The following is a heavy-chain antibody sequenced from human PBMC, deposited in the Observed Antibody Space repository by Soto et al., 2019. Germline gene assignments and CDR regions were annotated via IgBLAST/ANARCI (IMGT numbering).Heavy chain of an antibody. CDR3: ARTAAAGKYYYGVDV. D-gene: IGHD6-13*01. CDR1: GYSFTSYW. J-gene: IGHJ6*02. Sequence: PGESLKISCRGSGYSFTSYWIGWVRQMPGKGLEWMGIIYPGDSDTRYSPSFQGQVTISADKSISTAYLQWSSLKASDTAIYYCARTAAAGKYYYGVDVWGQGTTVTVSS. V-gene: IGHV5-51*01. CDR2: IYPGDSDT.